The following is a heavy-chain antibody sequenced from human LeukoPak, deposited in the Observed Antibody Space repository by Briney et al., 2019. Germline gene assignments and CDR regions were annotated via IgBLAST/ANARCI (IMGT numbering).Heavy chain of an antibody. Sequence: GGSLRLSCAASGFTFSNDWMSWVRQAPGKGLEWVANIKQDGSEKFYVDSVKGRFTISRDNAKDSLYLQMNSLRAEDTAVYYCAREGTDYDSSANGDWGQGTLVTVSS. CDR3: AREGTDYDSSANGD. CDR1: GFTFSNDW. J-gene: IGHJ4*02. V-gene: IGHV3-7*03. D-gene: IGHD3-22*01. CDR2: IKQDGSEK.